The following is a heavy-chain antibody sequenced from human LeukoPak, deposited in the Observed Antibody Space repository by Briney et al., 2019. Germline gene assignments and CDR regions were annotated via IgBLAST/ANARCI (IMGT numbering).Heavy chain of an antibody. CDR3: ARAPGEVSYFDY. CDR2: ISSSSSYI. V-gene: IGHV3-21*01. D-gene: IGHD2-21*01. Sequence: GGSLRLSCAASGFTFSSYSMNWVRQAPGKGLEWVSSISSSSSYIYYADSVKGRFTISRDSAKNSLYLQMNSLRAEDTAVYYCARAPGEVSYFDYWGQGTLVTVSS. J-gene: IGHJ4*02. CDR1: GFTFSSYS.